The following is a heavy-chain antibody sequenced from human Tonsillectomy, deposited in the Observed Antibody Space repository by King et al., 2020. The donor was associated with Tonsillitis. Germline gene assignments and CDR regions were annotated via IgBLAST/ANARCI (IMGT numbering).Heavy chain of an antibody. V-gene: IGHV3-21*01. CDR1: GFTFSIYS. CDR2: ISGSSSYI. J-gene: IGHJ4*02. Sequence: VQLVESGGGLVKPGGSLRLSCAASGFTFSIYSMNWVRQAPGKGLELVSSISGSSSYIYYADSVKGRFTISRDNAKNSLYLQMNRLRAEDTAVYYCARDDVNIAARPFDYWGQGTLVTVSS. CDR3: ARDDVNIAARPFDY. D-gene: IGHD6-6*01.